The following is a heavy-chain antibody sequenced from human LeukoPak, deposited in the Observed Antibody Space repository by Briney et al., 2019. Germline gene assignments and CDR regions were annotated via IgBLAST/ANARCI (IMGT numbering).Heavy chain of an antibody. D-gene: IGHD2-15*01. CDR2: IYHSGST. Sequence: SETLSLTCTVSGYSISSGYYWGWIRQPPGKGLEWIGSIYHSGSTYYNPSLKSRVTISVDTSKNQFSLKLSSVTAADTAVYYCARISTLFCSGGSCYSVWFDPWGQGTLVTVSS. CDR1: GYSISSGYY. J-gene: IGHJ5*02. CDR3: ARISTLFCSGGSCYSVWFDP. V-gene: IGHV4-38-2*02.